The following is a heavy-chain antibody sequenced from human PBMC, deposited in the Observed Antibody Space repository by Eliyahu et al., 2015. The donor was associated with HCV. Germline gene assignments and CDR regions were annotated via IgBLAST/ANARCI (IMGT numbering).Heavy chain of an antibody. Sequence: EVQLVESGGGLVQPGGSLXLSXXASXFNXEGXWMNWVRQAPGKGLGWVANIKRDGSEKNYVDSVKGRFTISRDNAKNTVFLQMNNLRVEDTAVYYCARDKGYFGSGMYGMDVWGQGTTVTVSS. J-gene: IGHJ6*02. CDR3: ARDKGYFGSGMYGMDV. CDR2: IKRDGSEK. V-gene: IGHV3-7*01. CDR1: XFNXEGXW. D-gene: IGHD3-22*01.